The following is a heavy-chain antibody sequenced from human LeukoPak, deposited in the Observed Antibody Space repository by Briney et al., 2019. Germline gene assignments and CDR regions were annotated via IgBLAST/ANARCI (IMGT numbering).Heavy chain of an antibody. V-gene: IGHV3-23*01. Sequence: GGSLRLSCAASGFTFSIYAISWVRQAPGKGLEWVSSISGTSGNTYYADSVKGRFAISRDNSKNTLYLQMNSLRAEDTAIYYCAKGLTNLGDDWDQGTLVTVSS. D-gene: IGHD3-9*01. CDR3: AKGLTNLGDD. CDR2: ISGTSGNT. J-gene: IGHJ4*02. CDR1: GFTFSIYA.